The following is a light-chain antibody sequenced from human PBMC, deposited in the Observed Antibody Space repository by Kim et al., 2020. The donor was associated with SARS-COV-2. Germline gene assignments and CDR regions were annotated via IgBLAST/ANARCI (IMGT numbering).Light chain of an antibody. Sequence: DIQMTQSPPSLSASVGDRVTITCRASQNIMSYLNWYQQKPGKAPKLLIHASSTLQSGVPSRFSGSGSGTDFSLPVSSLQPEDFATFFWNQSYSIPPWTFGQRTKVDIK. CDR1: QNIMSY. CDR3: NQSYSIPPWT. V-gene: IGKV1-39*01. J-gene: IGKJ1*01. CDR2: ASS.